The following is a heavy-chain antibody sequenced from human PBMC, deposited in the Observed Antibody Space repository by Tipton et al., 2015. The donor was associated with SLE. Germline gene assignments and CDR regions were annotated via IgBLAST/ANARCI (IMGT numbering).Heavy chain of an antibody. CDR1: GFTLRSYW. J-gene: IGHJ5*02. CDR2: IWYDGSNK. Sequence: SLRLSCAASGFTLRSYWMHWVRQAPGKGLEWVAVIWYDGSNKYYADSVKGRFTISRDNSKNTLYLQMNSLRAEDTAVYYCARLGMAGSSNWFDPWGQGTLVTVSS. D-gene: IGHD7-27*01. V-gene: IGHV3-33*08. CDR3: ARLGMAGSSNWFDP.